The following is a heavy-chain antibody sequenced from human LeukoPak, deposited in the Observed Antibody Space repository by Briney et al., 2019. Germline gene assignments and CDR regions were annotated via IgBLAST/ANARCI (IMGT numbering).Heavy chain of an antibody. D-gene: IGHD2-2*01. CDR1: DGSITSNYY. CDR2: ISYSGST. Sequence: SETLSLTCAVSDGSITSNYYWGWIRQPPGKGLEWIGSISYSGSTHYNLSLKSRVTISVDTSKNQFSLKLRSVTAADTAVYYCARGSCSSTSCYWGYYYYYMDVWGKGTTVTVSS. CDR3: ARGSCSSTSCYWGYYYYYMDV. V-gene: IGHV4-39*01. J-gene: IGHJ6*03.